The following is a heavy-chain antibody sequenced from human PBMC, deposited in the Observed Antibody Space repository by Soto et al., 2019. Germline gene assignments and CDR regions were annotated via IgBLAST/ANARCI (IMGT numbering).Heavy chain of an antibody. CDR2: IPYDRGNS. J-gene: IGHJ1*01. D-gene: IGHD4-17*01. Sequence: AGGSRRLSCVFSGFTFSTYTMNWVRQAPGKALEWVAFIPYDRGNSYYADSLKGRFTIYRDNSKNTLYLQMNRLTAEDTAVYYCAKDRDYRHGYAAFRAQRTIVPVSS. V-gene: IGHV3-30*02. CDR3: AKDRDYRHGYAAF. CDR1: GFTFSTYT.